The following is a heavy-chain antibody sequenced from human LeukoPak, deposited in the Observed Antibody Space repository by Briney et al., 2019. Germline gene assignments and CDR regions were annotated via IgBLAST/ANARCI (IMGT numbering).Heavy chain of an antibody. CDR1: GFTFSSYA. V-gene: IGHV3-23*01. CDR2: ISGSGGST. J-gene: IGHJ4*02. Sequence: LPGGSLRLSCAASGFTFSSYAMSWVRQAPGKGLEWVSVISGSGGSTYYADSVKGRFTISRDNSKNTLYLQMNSLRVEDTAVYYCAKDDVTSGSLYYFDYWGQGTLVTVSS. CDR3: AKDDVTSGSLYYFDY. D-gene: IGHD1-26*01.